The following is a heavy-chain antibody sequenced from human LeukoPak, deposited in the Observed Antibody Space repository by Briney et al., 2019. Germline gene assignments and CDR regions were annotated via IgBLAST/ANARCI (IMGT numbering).Heavy chain of an antibody. CDR3: ARGGAARPDY. J-gene: IGHJ4*02. CDR2: ITSSSSYT. Sequence: GGSLRLSCAASGFTFSTYNMNWVRQAPGKGLEWVSSITSSSSYTFYADSVKGRFTISRDNAKNSLYLQMNGLRAEDTAVYYCARGGAARPDYWGQGTVVTVSS. D-gene: IGHD6-6*01. CDR1: GFTFSTYN. V-gene: IGHV3-21*01.